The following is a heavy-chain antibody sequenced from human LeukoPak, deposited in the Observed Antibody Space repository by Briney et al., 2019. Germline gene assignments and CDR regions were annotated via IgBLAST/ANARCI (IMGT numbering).Heavy chain of an antibody. V-gene: IGHV1-69*04. CDR1: GGTFSSYT. CDR2: IIPILGIA. J-gene: IGHJ3*02. Sequence: SVKVSCKASGGTFSSYTISWVRQAPGQGLEWMGRIIPILGIANYAQKFQGRVTITADKSTSTAYMELSSLRSEDTAVYYCARDLPYCSSTSCQGRGAFDIWGQGTMVTVSS. D-gene: IGHD2-2*01. CDR3: ARDLPYCSSTSCQGRGAFDI.